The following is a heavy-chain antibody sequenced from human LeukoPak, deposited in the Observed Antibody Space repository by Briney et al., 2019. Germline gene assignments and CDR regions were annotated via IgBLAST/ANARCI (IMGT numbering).Heavy chain of an antibody. D-gene: IGHD6-19*01. J-gene: IGHJ3*02. CDR3: ARDRTGYSSGWYIAFDI. Sequence: LRLSCAASGFTFSSYGMSWIRQPPGKGLEWIGYIYYSGSTYYNPSLKSRVTISVDTSKNQFSLKLSSVTAADTAVYYCARDRTGYSSGWYIAFDIWGQGTMVTVSS. CDR1: GFTFSSYG. V-gene: IGHV4-30-4*08. CDR2: IYYSGST.